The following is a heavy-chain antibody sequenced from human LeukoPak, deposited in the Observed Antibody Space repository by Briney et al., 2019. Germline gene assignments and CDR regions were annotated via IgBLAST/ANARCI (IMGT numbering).Heavy chain of an antibody. V-gene: IGHV3-43*02. J-gene: IGHJ6*03. CDR2: ISGDGGST. Sequence: GSLRLSCAASGFTFDDYAMHWVRQAPGKGLEWVSLISGDGGSTYYADSVKGRFTISRDNSKNSLYLQMNSLRTEDTALYYCAKVAFGYYYYDSSGYDGYYMDVWGKGTTVTVSS. CDR1: GFTFDDYA. D-gene: IGHD3-22*01. CDR3: AKVAFGYYYYDSSGYDGYYMDV.